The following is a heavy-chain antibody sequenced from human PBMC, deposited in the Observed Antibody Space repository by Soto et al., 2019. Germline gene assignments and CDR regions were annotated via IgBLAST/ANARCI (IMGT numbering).Heavy chain of an antibody. CDR2: ITVSNGNT. CDR3: ARSYSYGSYWYFDD. J-gene: IGHJ4*02. CDR1: GYTFSTYG. D-gene: IGHD5-18*01. Sequence: QGQLVQSGAEVTKPGASVKVSCKASGYTFSTYGVSWVRQAPGQGLGWMGWITVSNGNTNYIDHLQGRVTMTTDTATTTAYMELWRLRSDDTAVYYCARSYSYGSYWYFDDWGQGTLVIVSS. V-gene: IGHV1-18*04.